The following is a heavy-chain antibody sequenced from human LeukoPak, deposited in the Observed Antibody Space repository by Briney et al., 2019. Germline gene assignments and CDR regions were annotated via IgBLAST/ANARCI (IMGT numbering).Heavy chain of an antibody. CDR1: GFIFSNYG. J-gene: IGHJ4*02. Sequence: XRSLRLSCAASGFIFSNYGMRWVRQAXGKRLEWVAVIWNDGSETFHADSVKGRFRIARDNSKNTLYLQMNSLRAEDTAVYFCARDMGRAWYGPPDYWGQGTLVTVSS. CDR2: IWNDGSET. V-gene: IGHV3-33*01. D-gene: IGHD6-13*01. CDR3: ARDMGRAWYGPPDY.